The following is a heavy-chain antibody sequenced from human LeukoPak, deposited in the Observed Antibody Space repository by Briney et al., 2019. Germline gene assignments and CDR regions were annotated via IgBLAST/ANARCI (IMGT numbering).Heavy chain of an antibody. Sequence: PSETLSLTCTVSGGSLSSYYWSWIRHPPGKGLEWIGYIYYSGSTNYNPTLKSRVTISVHTSKNQFSLKLSSVTAADTAVYYCAREGPLGWFDPWGQGTLVTVSS. J-gene: IGHJ5*02. V-gene: IGHV4-59*01. CDR2: IYYSGST. CDR3: AREGPLGWFDP. CDR1: GGSLSSYY.